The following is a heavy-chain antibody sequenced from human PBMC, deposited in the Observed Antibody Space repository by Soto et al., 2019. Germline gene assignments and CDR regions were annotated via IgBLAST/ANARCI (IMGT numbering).Heavy chain of an antibody. CDR2: ISGSGGTT. CDR3: AKALGELWFGDLLPDY. J-gene: IGHJ4*02. Sequence: EVQLLESGGGLVQPGGSLRLSCAASGCTFSTYAMNWVRQTPGKGLDWVSSISGSGGTTYYADSVKGRFTISRDNSKNTLDLQMNSLRAEDTAVYYCAKALGELWFGDLLPDYWGQGTLVTVSS. CDR1: GCTFSTYA. V-gene: IGHV3-23*01. D-gene: IGHD3-10*01.